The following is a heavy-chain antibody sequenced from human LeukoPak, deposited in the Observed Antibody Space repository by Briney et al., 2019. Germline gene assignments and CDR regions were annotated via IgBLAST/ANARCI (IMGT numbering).Heavy chain of an antibody. CDR1: GFTFRSYH. J-gene: IGHJ6*03. Sequence: GGTLRLSCAASGFTFRSYHMGWVRQAPGKGLEWVSAISGSGGSTYYADSVKGRFTISRDNSKNTLSLQMNSLRAEDTAVYYCAKTYGSGSYLTYYYYMDVWGKGTTVTVSS. CDR3: AKTYGSGSYLTYYYYMDV. V-gene: IGHV3-23*01. D-gene: IGHD3-10*01. CDR2: ISGSGGST.